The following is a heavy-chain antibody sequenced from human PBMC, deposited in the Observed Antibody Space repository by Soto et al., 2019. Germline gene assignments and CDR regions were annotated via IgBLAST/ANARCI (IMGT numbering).Heavy chain of an antibody. Sequence: QLQLQDSGSGLVKPSQTLSLTCAVSGGSISSGGYSWSWIRQPPGKGLEWIGYISHGSTYYNPSLKSRVTVSVARSKNQCSRKLSSLPAADTAVYYWARAGGLGAVAVDYCVPGTLGTVSS. D-gene: IGHD6-19*01. V-gene: IGHV4-30-2*01. CDR1: GGSISSGGYS. CDR3: ARAGGLGAVAVDY. J-gene: IGHJ4*02. CDR2: ISHGST.